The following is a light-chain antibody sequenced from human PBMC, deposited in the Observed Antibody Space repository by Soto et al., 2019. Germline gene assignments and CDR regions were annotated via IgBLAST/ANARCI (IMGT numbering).Light chain of an antibody. CDR1: SSDGADYKD. V-gene: IGLV2-14*01. CDR2: EVT. Sequence: QSVLTQPASVSGSPGQSIPISCTATSSDGADYKDVSWYQQHPGNAPKLMIYEVTYRPSGVSNRFSGSKSGNTASLTISGLQAEDEAEHYCSSYTTSSTVFGTGTKLTVL. CDR3: SSYTTSSTV. J-gene: IGLJ1*01.